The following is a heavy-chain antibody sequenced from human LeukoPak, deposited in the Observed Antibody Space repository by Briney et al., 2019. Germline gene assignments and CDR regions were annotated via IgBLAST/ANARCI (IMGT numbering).Heavy chain of an antibody. CDR2: IYTSGST. CDR1: GGSISSYY. CDR3: ARHVTYYYGSGSSPQHFDY. J-gene: IGHJ4*02. Sequence: SETLSLTCTVSGGSISSYYWSWIRQPPGKGLEWIGYIYTSGSTNYNPSLKSRVTISVNTSKNQFSLKLSSVTAADTAVYYCARHVTYYYGSGSSPQHFDYWGQGTLVTVSS. D-gene: IGHD3-10*01. V-gene: IGHV4-4*09.